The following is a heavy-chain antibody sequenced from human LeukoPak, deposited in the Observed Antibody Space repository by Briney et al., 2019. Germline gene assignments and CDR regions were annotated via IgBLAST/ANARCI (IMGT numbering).Heavy chain of an antibody. V-gene: IGHV3-23*01. CDR2: ISDSGSTT. CDR3: AKGGYCGATNCYNAY. CDR1: GFTFNNYA. Sequence: GGSLRLSCAASGFTFNNYAMNWVRQVPGKGLEWVSLISDSGSTTYHADSVKGRFTISRDNSKNTLYLQMNSLSAEDSAVYYCAKGGYCGATNCYNAYWGQGTLVTVSS. D-gene: IGHD2-2*02. J-gene: IGHJ4*02.